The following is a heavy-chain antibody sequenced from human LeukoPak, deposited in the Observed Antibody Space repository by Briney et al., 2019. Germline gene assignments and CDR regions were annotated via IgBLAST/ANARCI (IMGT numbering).Heavy chain of an antibody. CDR1: GGSFSVYY. V-gene: IGHV4-34*01. Sequence: SETLSLTCAVYGGSFSVYYWSWIRQPPGKGLEWIGEINHSGSTNYNPSLKSRVTISVDTSKNQFSLKLSSVTAAGTTVYYCARLKRTTYSSGWRTLVPCCPYYYYMDVWGKGTTVTVSS. CDR3: ARLKRTTYSSGWRTLVPCCPYYYYMDV. D-gene: IGHD6-19*01. J-gene: IGHJ6*03. CDR2: INHSGST.